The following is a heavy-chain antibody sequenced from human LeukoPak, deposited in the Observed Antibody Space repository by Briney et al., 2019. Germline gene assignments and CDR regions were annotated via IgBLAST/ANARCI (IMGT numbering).Heavy chain of an antibody. CDR2: INHSGST. V-gene: IGHV4-39*07. CDR1: GGSISSSSYY. Sequence: SETLSLTCTVSGGSISSSSYYWGWIRQPPGKGLEWIGEINHSGSTNYNPSLKSRVTISVDTSKNQFSLKLSSVTAADTAVYYCARALGAAGLDYWGQGTLVTVSS. D-gene: IGHD6-13*01. CDR3: ARALGAAGLDY. J-gene: IGHJ4*02.